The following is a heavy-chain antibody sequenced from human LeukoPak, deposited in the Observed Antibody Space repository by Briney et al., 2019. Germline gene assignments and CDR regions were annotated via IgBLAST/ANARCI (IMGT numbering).Heavy chain of an antibody. D-gene: IGHD3-22*01. Sequence: ASVKVSCKASGYTFTGYYTHWVRQAPGQGLEWMGWINPNSGGTNYAQKFQGRVTTTRDTSISTAYMELSRLRSDDTAVYYCARGGLTPYYYDSSGPRAYWGQGTLVTVSS. CDR1: GYTFTGYY. V-gene: IGHV1-2*02. J-gene: IGHJ4*02. CDR2: INPNSGGT. CDR3: ARGGLTPYYYDSSGPRAY.